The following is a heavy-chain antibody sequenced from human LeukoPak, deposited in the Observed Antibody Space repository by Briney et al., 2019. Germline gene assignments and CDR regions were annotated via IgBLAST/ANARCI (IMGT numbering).Heavy chain of an antibody. J-gene: IGHJ6*03. CDR1: GFTVSSNY. CDR3: ARDLGFGESIQNYYMDV. D-gene: IGHD3-10*01. V-gene: IGHV3-53*01. Sequence: TGGSLRLSCAASGFTVSSNYMSWVRQAPGKGLEWVSVIYSGGSTYYADSVKGRFTIPRDNSKNTLYLQMNSLRAEDTAVYYCARDLGFGESIQNYYMDVWGKGTTVTVSS. CDR2: IYSGGST.